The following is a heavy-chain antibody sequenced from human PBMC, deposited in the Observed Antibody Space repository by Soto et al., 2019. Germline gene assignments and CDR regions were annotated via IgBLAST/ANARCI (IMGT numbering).Heavy chain of an antibody. CDR1: GDNFSNHT. V-gene: IGHV1-69*04. D-gene: IGHD4-17*01. J-gene: IGHJ6*03. Sequence: QVQLVQSGAEVKKPGSSVKVSCKASGDNFSNHTISWVRQAHGQGLEWMGRIIPMLGVANYAQKFQGRVTITAVKCTSTGYMELSSLRSADTAVYYCARVAEMGTVSKGYYFYMDVWGKGTTFTFSS. CDR2: IIPMLGVA. CDR3: ARVAEMGTVSKGYYFYMDV.